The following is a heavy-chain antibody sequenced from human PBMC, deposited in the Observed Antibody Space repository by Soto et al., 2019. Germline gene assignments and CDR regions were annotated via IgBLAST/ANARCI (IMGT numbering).Heavy chain of an antibody. CDR3: AGDVHYYASDY. J-gene: IGHJ4*02. Sequence: VLLVESGGGLVKPGGSLRLSCSASGFTLSDHYMTWIRQAPGKGLEWISYISGSGRDTYYADSVKGRFTVSRDNAKNSLYLQMSSLRAEDTAVYYCAGDVHYYASDYWGQGTLVTVSS. CDR1: GFTLSDHY. D-gene: IGHD3-10*01. V-gene: IGHV3-11*01. CDR2: ISGSGRDT.